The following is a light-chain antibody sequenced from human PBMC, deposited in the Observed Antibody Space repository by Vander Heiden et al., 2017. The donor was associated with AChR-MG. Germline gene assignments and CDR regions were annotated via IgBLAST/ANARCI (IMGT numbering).Light chain of an antibody. V-gene: IGKV3-15*01. J-gene: IGKJ1*01. CDR1: QSVSSN. CDR2: GAS. Sequence: EIVMTQSPASLSVSPGERATLSCRASQSVSSNLAWYQQKPGRAPRLLIYGASTRANGSPGRFSGSGSGTEFTLTSSSLQYEDFAVYYWQQDNALWTFGQRTKVEIK. CDR3: QQDNALWT.